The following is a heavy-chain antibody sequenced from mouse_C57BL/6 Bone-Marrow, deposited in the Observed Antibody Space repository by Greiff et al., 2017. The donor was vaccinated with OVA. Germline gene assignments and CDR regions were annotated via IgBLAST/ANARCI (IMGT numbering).Heavy chain of an antibody. J-gene: IGHJ3*01. Sequence: VKLQQSGAELVRPGASVKLSCKASGYTFTDYYINWVKQRPGQGLEWIARIYPGSGNTYYNEKFKGKATLTAEKSSSTAYMQLSSLTSANSAVYFCARDYSNRAWFAYWGQGTLVTVAA. CDR3: ARDYSNRAWFAY. CDR1: GYTFTDYY. CDR2: IYPGSGNT. D-gene: IGHD2-5*01. V-gene: IGHV1-76*01.